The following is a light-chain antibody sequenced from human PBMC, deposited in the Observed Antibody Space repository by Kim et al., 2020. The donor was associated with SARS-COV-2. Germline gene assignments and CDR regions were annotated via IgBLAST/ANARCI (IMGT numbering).Light chain of an antibody. J-gene: IGKJ2*01. CDR1: QSVLDRSNNQIY. Sequence: DIAMTQSPDSLAVSLGERATINSKSSQSVLDRSNNQIYLAWYQQKPGQPPKLLISWASSRESGVPDRISGSGSGTDFTLTISSLQAEDVALYYCQQYYSSPFTFGQGTKLEI. CDR2: WAS. V-gene: IGKV4-1*01. CDR3: QQYYSSPFT.